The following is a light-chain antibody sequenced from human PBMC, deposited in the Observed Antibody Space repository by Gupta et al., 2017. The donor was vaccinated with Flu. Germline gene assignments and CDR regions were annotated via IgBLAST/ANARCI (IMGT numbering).Light chain of an antibody. J-gene: IGLJ2*01. CDR2: LEGSGSY. CDR3: ETWDSLG. CDR1: SGHSSYI. Sequence: QPVLTQSSSASASLGSSVKLTCTLSSGHSSYIIAWHQQQPGKAPRYLMKLEGSGSYNKGSGVPDRFSGSSSGADCYLTISNLQSEDEADYYCETWDSLGVGGGTKLTVL. V-gene: IGLV4-60*03.